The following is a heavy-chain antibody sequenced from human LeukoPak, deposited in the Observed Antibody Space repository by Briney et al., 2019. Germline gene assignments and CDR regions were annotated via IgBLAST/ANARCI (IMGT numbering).Heavy chain of an antibody. Sequence: SETLSLTCTVSGGCIGSDYWTWIRQPPGKGLEYIGYIYYTGGTNYNPSLKSRVTISVDTSKNQFSLKLSSVTAADTAVYFCAKYGNSGWVIDNCGQGTLVTVSS. J-gene: IGHJ4*02. V-gene: IGHV4-59*08. D-gene: IGHD6-19*01. CDR2: IYYTGGT. CDR1: GGCIGSDY. CDR3: AKYGNSGWVIDN.